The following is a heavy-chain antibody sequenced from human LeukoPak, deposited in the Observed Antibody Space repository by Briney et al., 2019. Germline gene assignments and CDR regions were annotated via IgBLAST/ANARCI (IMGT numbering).Heavy chain of an antibody. CDR3: ARPSGWGGGENAFDI. CDR2: IYPGDSDI. D-gene: IGHD7-27*01. Sequence: GESLKISCKASGYSFTSYWISWVRQMPGKGLEWLGIIYPGDSDIRYSPSFPGQVTISADRSISTAYLQWSSLKASDTAMYYCARPSGWGGGENAFDIWGQGTMVTVSS. J-gene: IGHJ3*02. CDR1: GYSFTSYW. V-gene: IGHV5-51*01.